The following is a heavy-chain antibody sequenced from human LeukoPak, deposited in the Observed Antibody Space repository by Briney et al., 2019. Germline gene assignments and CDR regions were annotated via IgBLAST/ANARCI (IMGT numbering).Heavy chain of an antibody. CDR2: ISSSSDYI. CDR1: LFTSRGYT. V-gene: IGHV3-21*01. J-gene: IGHJ4*02. Sequence: PGGSLRLSRALSLFTSRGYTVTSVRQTPGKGLEWVSSISSSSDYIYYADSVKGRFTISRDNSKDSLYLQMSSLRAEDTAVYYCARVWSMIREYVEYWGQGTLVTVSS. D-gene: IGHD3-10*01. CDR3: ARVWSMIREYVEY.